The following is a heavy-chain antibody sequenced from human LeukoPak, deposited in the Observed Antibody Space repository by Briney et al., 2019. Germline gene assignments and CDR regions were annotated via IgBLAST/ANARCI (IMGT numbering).Heavy chain of an antibody. V-gene: IGHV4-59*01. CDR2: IYYSGST. J-gene: IGHJ4*02. CDR3: ARHIGWSLDY. CDR1: GGSISSYY. Sequence: PSETLSLTCTVSGGSISSYYWSWIRQPPGKGLEWIGYIYYSGSTDYNPSLKSRVTMSVDTSKKQFSLKLSSVTAADTAVYYCARHIGWSLDYWGQGTLVTVSS. D-gene: IGHD6-19*01.